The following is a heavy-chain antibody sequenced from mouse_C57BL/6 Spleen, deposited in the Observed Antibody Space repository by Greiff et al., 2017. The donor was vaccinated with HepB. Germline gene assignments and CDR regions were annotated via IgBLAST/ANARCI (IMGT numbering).Heavy chain of an antibody. D-gene: IGHD2-3*01. CDR3: AQGGIYDGSFAY. CDR1: GYTFTDYY. CDR2: INPYNGGT. V-gene: IGHV1-19*01. Sequence: EVQLQQSGPVLVKPGASVKMSCKASGYTFTDYYMNWVKQSHGKSLEWIGVINPYNGGTSYNQKFKGKATLTVDKSSSTAYMELNSLTSEDSAVYYCAQGGIYDGSFAYWGQGTLVTVSA. J-gene: IGHJ3*01.